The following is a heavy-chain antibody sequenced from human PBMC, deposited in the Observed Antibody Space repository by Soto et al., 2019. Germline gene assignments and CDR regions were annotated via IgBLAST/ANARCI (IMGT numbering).Heavy chain of an antibody. J-gene: IGHJ6*03. CDR1: GFTFSSYA. V-gene: IGHV3-23*01. CDR3: AKVSGNIVPGFTNYYYMDV. Sequence: GGSLRLSCAASGFTFSSYAMSWVRQAPGKGLEWVPAISGSGGSTYYADSVKGRFTISRDNSKNTLYLQMNSLRAEDTAVYYCAKVSGNIVPGFTNYYYMDVWGKGTTVTVSS. D-gene: IGHD5-12*01. CDR2: ISGSGGST.